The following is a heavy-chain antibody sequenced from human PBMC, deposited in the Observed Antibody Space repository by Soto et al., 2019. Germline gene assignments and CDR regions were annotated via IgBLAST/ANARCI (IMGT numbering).Heavy chain of an antibody. CDR1: GFTFSSYG. J-gene: IGHJ4*02. CDR2: IWYDGSNK. CDR3: ARGRLYYDILTGYYAPFDD. Sequence: SLRLSCAASGFTFSSYGMHWVRQAPGKGLEWVAVIWYDGSNKYYADSVKGRFTISRDNSKNTLYLQMNSLRAEDTAVYYCARGRLYYDILTGYYAPFDDWGQGTLVTVSS. V-gene: IGHV3-33*01. D-gene: IGHD3-9*01.